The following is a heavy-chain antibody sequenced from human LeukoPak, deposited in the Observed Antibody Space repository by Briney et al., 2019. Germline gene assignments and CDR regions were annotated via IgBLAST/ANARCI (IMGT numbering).Heavy chain of an antibody. CDR3: AKSVTDYGDYVFDY. D-gene: IGHD4-17*01. V-gene: IGHV3-23*01. Sequence: GGSLRLSCAASGYTFSSYAMSWVRQAPGKGLEWVSAISGSGGSTYYADSVKGRFTISRDNSKNTLYLQMNSLRAEETAVYHCAKSVTDYGDYVFDYWGQGTLVTVSS. CDR1: GYTFSSYA. J-gene: IGHJ4*02. CDR2: ISGSGGST.